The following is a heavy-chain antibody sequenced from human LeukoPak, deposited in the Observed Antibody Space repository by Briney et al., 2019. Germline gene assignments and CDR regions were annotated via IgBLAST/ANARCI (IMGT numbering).Heavy chain of an antibody. CDR1: GFTFSSYA. CDR2: ISYDGSNK. J-gene: IGHJ4*02. D-gene: IGHD6-6*01. CDR3: ARANLSPLEYSSSPGDY. Sequence: PGRSLRLSCAASGFTFSSYAMHWVRQAPGKGLEWVAVISYDGSNKYYADSVKGRFTISRDNSKNTLYLQMNSLRAEDTAVYYCARANLSPLEYSSSPGDYWGQGTLVTVSS. V-gene: IGHV3-30*01.